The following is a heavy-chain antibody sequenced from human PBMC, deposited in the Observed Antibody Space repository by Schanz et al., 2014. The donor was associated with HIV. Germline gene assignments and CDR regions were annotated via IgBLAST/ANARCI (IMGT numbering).Heavy chain of an antibody. D-gene: IGHD1-1*01. CDR2: ISYDGSNK. Sequence: VQLLESGGRLVQPGGSLRLSCAASGFTFSSYVMHWVRQAPGKGLEWVAVISYDGSNKYYADSVKGRFSISRDSAKNALYLQMNSPRGDDTAVYYCARRDTGTLYYYYHYGMDVWGQGTTVTVSS. CDR3: ARRDTGTLYYYYHYGMDV. V-gene: IGHV3-30-3*01. CDR1: GFTFSSYV. J-gene: IGHJ6*02.